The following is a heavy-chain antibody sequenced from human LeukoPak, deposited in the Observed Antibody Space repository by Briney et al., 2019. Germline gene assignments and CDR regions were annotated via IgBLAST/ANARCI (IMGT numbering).Heavy chain of an antibody. CDR2: ISGSGGST. V-gene: IGHV3-23*01. CDR3: AKDLVRGVPKFDWFDP. Sequence: GGSLRLSCAASGFTFSSYAMSWVRQAPGKVLEWVSAISGSGGSTYYADSVKGRFTISRDNSKNTLYLQMNSLRAEDTAVYYCAKDLVRGVPKFDWFDPWGQGTLVTVSS. CDR1: GFTFSSYA. D-gene: IGHD3-10*01. J-gene: IGHJ5*02.